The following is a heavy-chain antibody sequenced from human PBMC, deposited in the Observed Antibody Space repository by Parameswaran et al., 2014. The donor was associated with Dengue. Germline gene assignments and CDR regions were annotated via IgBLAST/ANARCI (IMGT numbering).Heavy chain of an antibody. Sequence: WVRQAPGQGLEWMGWINTNTGNPTYAQGFTGRFVFSLDTSVSTAYLQISSLKAEDTAVYYCARGAGDFWSGYYTGSRYYYYYYMDVWGKGTTVTVSS. CDR2: INTNTGNP. CDR3: ARGAGDFWSGYYTGSRYYYYYYMDV. J-gene: IGHJ6*03. V-gene: IGHV7-4-1*02. D-gene: IGHD3-3*01.